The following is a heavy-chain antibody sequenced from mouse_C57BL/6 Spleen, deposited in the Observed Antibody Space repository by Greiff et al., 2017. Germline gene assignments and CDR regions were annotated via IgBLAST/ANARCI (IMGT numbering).Heavy chain of an antibody. D-gene: IGHD1-1*01. J-gene: IGHJ2*01. CDR1: GYAFSSSW. V-gene: IGHV1-82*01. CDR2: IYPGDGDT. CDR3: AREGTVVAP. Sequence: VQLQQSGPELVKPGASVKISCKASGYAFSSSWMNWVKQRPGTGLEWIGRIYPGDGDTNYNGKFKGKATLTADKSSSTAYMQLSSLTSEDAAVYFCAREGTVVAPWGQGTTLTVSS.